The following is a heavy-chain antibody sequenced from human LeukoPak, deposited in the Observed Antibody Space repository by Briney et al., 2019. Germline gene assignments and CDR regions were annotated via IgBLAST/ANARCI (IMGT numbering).Heavy chain of an antibody. D-gene: IGHD1-7*01. CDR3: ARGNYDEYYFDY. CDR1: GFTVSSNY. V-gene: IGHV3-66*01. Sequence: GGTLRLSCAASGFTVSSNYMSWVRHPPAKALEWVSVIYSGGSTYYADSVKGRFTISRDNSKNTLYLQMNSLRAEDTAVYYCARGNYDEYYFDYWGQGTLVTVSS. J-gene: IGHJ4*02. CDR2: IYSGGST.